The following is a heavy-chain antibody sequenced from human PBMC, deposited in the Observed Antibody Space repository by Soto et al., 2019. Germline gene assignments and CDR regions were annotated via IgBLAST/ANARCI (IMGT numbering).Heavy chain of an antibody. CDR2: IFHSGGT. CDR1: GGFINSGGYS. D-gene: IGHD3-9*01. CDR3: ARAQWDNAILTGRLWGAFDI. V-gene: IGHV4-30-2*01. Sequence: QLQLQESGSGLVKASQTVSLTCGVSGGFINSGGYSWNWIRQPPGKGLEWIGNIFHSGGTHYNPSLKSRVTISVDKSNNQFSLKLSSVTAADTAVYYCARAQWDNAILTGRLWGAFDIWGQGTMVTVSS. J-gene: IGHJ3*02.